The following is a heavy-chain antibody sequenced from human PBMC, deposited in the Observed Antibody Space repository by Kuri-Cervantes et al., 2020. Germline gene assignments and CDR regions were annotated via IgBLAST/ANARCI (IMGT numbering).Heavy chain of an antibody. Sequence: GESLKISCAASGFTFSSYSMNWVRQAPGKGLEWVSSISSSSSYIYYADSVKGRSTISRDNAKNSLYLQMNSLRAEDTAVYYCARDKGTDVLRFLEWSRTMDVWGKGTTVTVSS. CDR2: ISSSSSYI. V-gene: IGHV3-21*01. CDR3: ARDKGTDVLRFLEWSRTMDV. CDR1: GFTFSSYS. J-gene: IGHJ6*03. D-gene: IGHD3-3*01.